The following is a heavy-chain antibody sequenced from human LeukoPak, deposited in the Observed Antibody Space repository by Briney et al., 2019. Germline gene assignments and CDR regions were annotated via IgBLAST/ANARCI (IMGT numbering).Heavy chain of an antibody. D-gene: IGHD2-21*01. V-gene: IGHV4-34*01. Sequence: SETLSLTCAVYGGSFSGYYGSWIRQPPGKGLEWIGEINHSGSTNYNPSLKSRVTISVDTSKNQFSLKLSSVPAADTAVYYCARVVAGGARPQGVHYMDVWGKGTTVTVSS. CDR3: ARVVAGGARPQGVHYMDV. J-gene: IGHJ6*03. CDR1: GGSFSGYY. CDR2: INHSGST.